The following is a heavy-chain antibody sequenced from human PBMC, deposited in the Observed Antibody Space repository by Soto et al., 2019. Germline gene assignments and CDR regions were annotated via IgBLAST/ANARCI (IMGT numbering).Heavy chain of an antibody. CDR1: GYTFTSYY. J-gene: IGHJ6*02. D-gene: IGHD2-2*02. CDR3: ASGMGLYCSSTSCYMRYYGMDV. V-gene: IGHV1-46*01. Sequence: GASVKVSCKASGYTFTSYYMHWVRQAPGQGLEWMGIINPSGGSTSYAQKFQGRVTMTRDTSTSTVYMELSSLRSEDTAVYYCASGMGLYCSSTSCYMRYYGMDVWGQGTTVTVSS. CDR2: INPSGGST.